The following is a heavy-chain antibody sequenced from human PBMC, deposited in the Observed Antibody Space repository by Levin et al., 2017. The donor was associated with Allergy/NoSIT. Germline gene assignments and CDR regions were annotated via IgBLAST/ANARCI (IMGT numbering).Heavy chain of an antibody. V-gene: IGHV1-46*01. CDR1: GYTFTSYY. J-gene: IGHJ5*02. CDR3: AREGSMGHYYGSGSYYNEGNNWFDP. Sequence: GESLKISCKASGYTFTSYYMHWVRQAPGQGLEWMGIINPSGGSTSYAQKFQGRVTMTRDTSTSTVYMELSSLRSEDTAVYYCAREGSMGHYYGSGSYYNEGNNWFDPWGQGTLVTVSS. D-gene: IGHD3-10*01. CDR2: INPSGGST.